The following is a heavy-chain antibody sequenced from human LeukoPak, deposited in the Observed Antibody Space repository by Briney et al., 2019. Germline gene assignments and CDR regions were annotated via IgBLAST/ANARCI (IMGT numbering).Heavy chain of an antibody. CDR3: EGYCSGGSCYPEHAFDI. D-gene: IGHD2-15*01. CDR2: ISDSGGST. J-gene: IGHJ3*02. CDR1: GITLSNYG. V-gene: IGHV3-23*01. Sequence: GGSLRLSCAVSGITLSNYGMSWVRQAPGKGLEWVAGISDSGGSTKYADFVKGRFTISRDNSKNTLYLQMNSLRAEDTAVYYCEGYCSGGSCYPEHAFDIWGQGTMVTVSS.